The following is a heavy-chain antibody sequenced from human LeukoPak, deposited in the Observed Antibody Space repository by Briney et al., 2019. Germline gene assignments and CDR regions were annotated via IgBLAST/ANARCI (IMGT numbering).Heavy chain of an antibody. V-gene: IGHV1-69*06. CDR1: GGTFSSYA. Sequence: SVKVSCKASGGTFSSYAISWVRQAPGQGIEWMGGIIPIFGTANYAQKFQGRVTITADKSTSTAYMELSSLRSEDTAVYYCARSAAAGTRLYFDYWGQGTLVTVSS. CDR2: IIPIFGTA. CDR3: ARSAAAGTRLYFDY. J-gene: IGHJ4*02. D-gene: IGHD6-13*01.